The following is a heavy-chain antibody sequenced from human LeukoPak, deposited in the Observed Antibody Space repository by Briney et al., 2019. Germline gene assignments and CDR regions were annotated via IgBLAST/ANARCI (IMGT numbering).Heavy chain of an antibody. D-gene: IGHD1-1*01. V-gene: IGHV1-3*01. J-gene: IGHJ4*02. CDR3: ARDRGGTGDFDY. Sequence: ASVKVSCKAPGYTFSSYVIHWLRRAPGQRLEWMGWINVGNGDTKYSQKFQGRVTIARDTSASTAYMELSSLRSEDTSIYYCARDRGGTGDFDYWGQGTLVTVSS. CDR1: GYTFSSYV. CDR2: INVGNGDT.